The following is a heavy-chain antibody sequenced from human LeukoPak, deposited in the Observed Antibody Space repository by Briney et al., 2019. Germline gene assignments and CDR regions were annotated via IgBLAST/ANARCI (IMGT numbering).Heavy chain of an antibody. V-gene: IGHV5-51*01. D-gene: IGHD6-19*01. Sequence: GDSLRISCKGSGYSFTSYWIGWVRQMPGKGLVWMGIIYPGDSDTRYSPSFQGQVTISADKSISTAYLQWSSLKASDTATYYCARHIAVAGIGYYYYYYMDVWGKGTTVTVSS. CDR3: ARHIAVAGIGYYYYYYMDV. CDR1: GYSFTSYW. CDR2: IYPGDSDT. J-gene: IGHJ6*03.